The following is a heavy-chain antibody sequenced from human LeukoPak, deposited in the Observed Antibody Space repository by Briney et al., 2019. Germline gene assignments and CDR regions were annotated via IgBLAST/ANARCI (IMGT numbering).Heavy chain of an antibody. CDR1: GGTFSSYA. CDR3: ARDLGFIVGARGGGLGDY. V-gene: IGHV1-69*13. D-gene: IGHD1-26*01. J-gene: IGHJ4*02. Sequence: SVKVSCKASGGTFSSYAISWVRQAPGQGLEWMGGIIPIFGTADYAQKFQGRVTITADESTSTAYMELSSLRSEDTAVYYCARDLGFIVGARGGGLGDYWGQGTLVTVSS. CDR2: IIPIFGTA.